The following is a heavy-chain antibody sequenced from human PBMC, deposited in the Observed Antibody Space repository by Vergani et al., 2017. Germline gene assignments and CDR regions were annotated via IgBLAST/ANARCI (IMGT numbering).Heavy chain of an antibody. Sequence: QVQLVESGGGVVQPGRSLRLSCAASGFTFSSYAMHWVRQAPGKGLEWVAVISYDGSNKYYADSVKGRLTIYRDNSKNTLYLQMNSLRAEDTAVYYCARDGKEGYYYYYMDVWGKGTTVTVSS. D-gene: IGHD1-1*01. CDR1: GFTFSSYA. V-gene: IGHV3-30-3*01. CDR2: ISYDGSNK. J-gene: IGHJ6*03. CDR3: ARDGKEGYYYYYMDV.